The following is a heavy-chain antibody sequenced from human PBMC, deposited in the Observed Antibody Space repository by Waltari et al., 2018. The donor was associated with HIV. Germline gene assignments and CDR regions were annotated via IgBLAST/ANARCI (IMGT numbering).Heavy chain of an antibody. D-gene: IGHD3-9*01. CDR3: ARDPAPYYDILTGYNAYYFDY. J-gene: IGHJ4*02. CDR1: GFNFRRYG. V-gene: IGHV3-33*01. CDR2: IWYDGSYK. Sequence: QVQLVESGGGVVQPGRSLRLSCAASGFNFRRYGMRWVRPAPGKGLEWVAFIWYDGSYKYYADSVKGRFTISRDNSKNTLYLQMSSLRAEDTAVYYCARDPAPYYDILTGYNAYYFDYWGQGTLVTVSS.